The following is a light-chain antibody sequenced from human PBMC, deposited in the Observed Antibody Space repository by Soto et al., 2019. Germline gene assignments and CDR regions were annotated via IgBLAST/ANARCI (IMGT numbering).Light chain of an antibody. CDR1: QSVSIK. J-gene: IGKJ5*01. CDR2: DTS. CDR3: QQYNKWPPFT. Sequence: EVVLTQSPATLSVSPGERATLSCRARQSVSIKLAWYQQNPGQAPRLLLYDTSTRATGIPARFSGSGSGTEFTLTISRLQSEDFAVNYCQQYNKWPPFTFGQGTRLEIK. V-gene: IGKV3-15*01.